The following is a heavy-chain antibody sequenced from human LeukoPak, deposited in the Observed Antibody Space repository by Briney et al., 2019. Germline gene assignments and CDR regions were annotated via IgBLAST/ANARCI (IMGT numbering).Heavy chain of an antibody. CDR3: ARFVDTMVRGVIRFFDY. Sequence: ASVKVSCKASGYTFTTYAMNWVRQAPGQGLEWMGWISAYNGNTNYAQKLQGRVTMTTDTPTSTAYMELRSLRSDDTAVYYCARFVDTMVRGVIRFFDYWGQGTLVTVSS. J-gene: IGHJ4*02. CDR1: GYTFTTYA. V-gene: IGHV1-18*01. D-gene: IGHD3-10*01. CDR2: ISAYNGNT.